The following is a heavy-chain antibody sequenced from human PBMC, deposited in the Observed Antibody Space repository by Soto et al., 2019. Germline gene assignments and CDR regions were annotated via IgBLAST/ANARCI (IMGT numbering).Heavy chain of an antibody. CDR1: GFSLSSTRMA. V-gene: IGHV2-5*02. CDR3: AHIVVAGLGYYFDY. Sequence: QITLKESGPTLVKPTQTLTLTCTFSGFSLSSTRMAVRWIRQPPGKALEWLALIYWDDDKRYSPFLKSRLTLTKDTTKTQVALTMSNMDPVDTARYYCAHIVVAGLGYYFDYWGQGTLVTVSS. J-gene: IGHJ4*02. D-gene: IGHD3-9*01. CDR2: IYWDDDK.